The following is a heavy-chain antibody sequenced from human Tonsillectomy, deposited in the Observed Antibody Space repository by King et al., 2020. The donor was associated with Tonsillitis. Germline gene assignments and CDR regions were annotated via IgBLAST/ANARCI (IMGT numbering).Heavy chain of an antibody. CDR1: GDSVSSRSYY. CDR3: ARHVGDGVTTRFDS. Sequence: LQMQESGPGLVKPSETLPLTCSVSGDSVSSRSYYWAWIRQPPGEGLEWIGSISYPGSTYYNPSLQSRVTISLDTSRNGFSVRLTSVTAADTAVYFCARHVGDGVTTRFDSWGQGTLVTVSS. V-gene: IGHV4-39*01. CDR2: ISYPGST. J-gene: IGHJ4*02. D-gene: IGHD4-17*01.